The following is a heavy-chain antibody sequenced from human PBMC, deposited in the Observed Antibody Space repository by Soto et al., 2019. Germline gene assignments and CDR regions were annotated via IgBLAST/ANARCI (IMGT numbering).Heavy chain of an antibody. CDR2: VYYTGTT. CDR3: ARDLAAVPRAFDY. Sequence: VSLTCTVSGGSISSYFYIWVRQPPGKGLEWIGSVYYTGTTDYNPSLQSRVTISVDTSKNQFSLNLRSVTAADTAVYYCARDLAAVPRAFDYWGRGTLVTVS. D-gene: IGHD6-13*01. CDR1: GGSISSYF. V-gene: IGHV4-59*01. J-gene: IGHJ4*02.